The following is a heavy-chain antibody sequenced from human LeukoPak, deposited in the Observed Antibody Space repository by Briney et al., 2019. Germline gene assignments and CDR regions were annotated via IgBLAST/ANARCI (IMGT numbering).Heavy chain of an antibody. J-gene: IGHJ3*02. Sequence: SETLSLTCTVSGGSISSGGYYWSWIRQHPGKGLEWIGYIYYSGSTYYNPSLKSRVTMSVGTSKNQFSLKLSSVTAADTAVYYCARTHRILEWLLDAFDIWGQGTMVTVSS. V-gene: IGHV4-31*03. D-gene: IGHD3-3*01. CDR3: ARTHRILEWLLDAFDI. CDR2: IYYSGST. CDR1: GGSISSGGYY.